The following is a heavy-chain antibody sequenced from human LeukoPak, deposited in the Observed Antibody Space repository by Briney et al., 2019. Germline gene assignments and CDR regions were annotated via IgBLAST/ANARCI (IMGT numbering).Heavy chain of an antibody. CDR1: GGSISSYY. CDR2: IYYSGST. V-gene: IGHV4-59*01. Sequence: SETLSLTCTVSGGSISSYYWSWIRQPPGKGLEWIGYIYYSGSTNYNPSLKSRVTISVDTSKNQFSLKLSSVTAADTAVYYCARSRQASGLFNSWGQGTLVVVSS. J-gene: IGHJ5*01. CDR3: ARSRQASGLFNS. D-gene: IGHD3-10*01.